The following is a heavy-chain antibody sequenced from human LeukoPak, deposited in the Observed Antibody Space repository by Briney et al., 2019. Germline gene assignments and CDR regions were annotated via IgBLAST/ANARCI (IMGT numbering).Heavy chain of an antibody. V-gene: IGHV1-2*02. CDR2: INPNRGGT. D-gene: IGHD3-10*01. Sequence: ASVKVSCKASGYTFTGYYMHWVRQAPGQGLEWMGWINPNRGGTNYAQKFQGRVTMTRDTSISTAYMELSRLRSDDTAVYYCARLLWFGEEDYWGQGTLVTVSS. J-gene: IGHJ4*02. CDR3: ARLLWFGEEDY. CDR1: GYTFTGYY.